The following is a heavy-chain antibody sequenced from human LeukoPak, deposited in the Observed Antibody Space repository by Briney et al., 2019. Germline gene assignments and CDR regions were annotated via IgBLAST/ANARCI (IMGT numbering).Heavy chain of an antibody. CDR3: VGNGKQWLDESELDD. D-gene: IGHD6-19*01. V-gene: IGHV3-30-3*01. Sequence: PGGSLRLSCAASGFTFSSYAMHWVRQAPGKGLEWVAVISYDGSNKYYADSVKGRFTISRDNSKNTLYLQMNSLRAEDTAVYYCVGNGKQWLDESELDDWGQGTLVTVSS. CDR2: ISYDGSNK. J-gene: IGHJ4*02. CDR1: GFTFSSYA.